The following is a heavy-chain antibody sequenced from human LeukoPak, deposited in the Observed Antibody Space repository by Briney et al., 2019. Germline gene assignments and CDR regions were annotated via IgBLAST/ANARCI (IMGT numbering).Heavy chain of an antibody. Sequence: SLRLSCAASGFTFYDYAMHWVRQAPGKGLEWVSGISWNSGSIGYADSVKGRFTISRDNAKNSLYLQMNSLRAEDTALYYCAKDLYRGFWSGYWDAFDIWGQGTMVTVSS. J-gene: IGHJ3*02. CDR2: ISWNSGSI. D-gene: IGHD3-3*01. V-gene: IGHV3-9*01. CDR3: AKDLYRGFWSGYWDAFDI. CDR1: GFTFYDYA.